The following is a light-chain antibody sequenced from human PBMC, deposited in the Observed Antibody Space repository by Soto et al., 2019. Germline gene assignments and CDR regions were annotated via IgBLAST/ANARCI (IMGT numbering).Light chain of an antibody. CDR2: AES. CDR1: QGISSY. V-gene: IGKV1-9*01. J-gene: IGKJ5*01. CDR3: QKHNSYPLT. Sequence: DIQLTQSPSFLSASVGDSVTITCRASQGISSYLAWYQQKPGKAPKLLIYAESTLQSGVPSRFSGSGSGTELTFTISRLQPEDIATYYCQKHNSYPLTCGRGTRLEIK.